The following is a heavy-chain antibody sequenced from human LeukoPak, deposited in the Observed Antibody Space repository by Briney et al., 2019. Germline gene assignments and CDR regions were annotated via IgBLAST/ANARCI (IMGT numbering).Heavy chain of an antibody. V-gene: IGHV3-23*01. Sequence: GGSLRLSCAASGFTFSSYAMSWVRQAPGKGLEWVSVFGGSGGSTYYADSVKGRFTISRDNSKYTLYLQMHSLRAEDTAVYYCARDEPTVTTGPPVGSWGQGTLVTVSS. CDR2: FGGSGGST. J-gene: IGHJ4*02. CDR1: GFTFSSYA. D-gene: IGHD4-17*01. CDR3: ARDEPTVTTGPPVGS.